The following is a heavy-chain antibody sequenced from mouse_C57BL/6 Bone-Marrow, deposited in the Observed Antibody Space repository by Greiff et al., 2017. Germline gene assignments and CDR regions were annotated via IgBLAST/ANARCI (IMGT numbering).Heavy chain of an antibody. CDR3: ARSHDGYYGFDY. V-gene: IGHV1-81*01. J-gene: IGHJ2*01. D-gene: IGHD2-3*01. CDR2: IYPRSGNT. Sequence: VQLQQSGAELARPGASVKLSCKASGYTFTNYGISWVKQRTGQGLEWIGEIYPRSGNTYYNEKFKGKGTLTADKSSSTAYMELRSLKSEDSAVYVSARSHDGYYGFDYWGQGTTLTVSS. CDR1: GYTFTNYG.